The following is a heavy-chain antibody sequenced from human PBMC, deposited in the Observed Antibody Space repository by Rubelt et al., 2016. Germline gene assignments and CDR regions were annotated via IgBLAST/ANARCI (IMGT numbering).Heavy chain of an antibody. D-gene: IGHD3-10*01. CDR3: ARAIYYYGSGAPSFDY. V-gene: IGHV4-31*01. Sequence: QVQLQESGPGLVKPSQTLSLTCTVSGGSISSGGYYWSWIRQHPGKGLEWIGYIYYSGSTYYNPFLKSPFTISVDTSKNQFSLKLSSVTAADTAVYYCARAIYYYGSGAPSFDYWGQGTLVTVSS. CDR2: IYYSGST. J-gene: IGHJ4*02. CDR1: GGSISSGGYY.